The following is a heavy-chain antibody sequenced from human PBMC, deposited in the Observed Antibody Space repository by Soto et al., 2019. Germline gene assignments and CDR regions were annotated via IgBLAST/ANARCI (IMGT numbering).Heavy chain of an antibody. Sequence: QVQLVESGGGVVQPGRSLRLSCAASGFTFSSYAMHWVRQAPGKGLEWVAVISYDGSNKYYADSVKGRFTISRDNSKNTLYLQMNSLRVEDTAVYYCARDGGATLSYYGMDVWGQGTTVTVSS. D-gene: IGHD3-16*01. CDR2: ISYDGSNK. V-gene: IGHV3-30-3*01. CDR1: GFTFSSYA. J-gene: IGHJ6*02. CDR3: ARDGGATLSYYGMDV.